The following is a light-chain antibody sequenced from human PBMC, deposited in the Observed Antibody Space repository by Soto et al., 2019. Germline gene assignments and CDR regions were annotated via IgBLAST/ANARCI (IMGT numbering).Light chain of an antibody. J-gene: IGLJ2*01. V-gene: IGLV1-40*01. Sequence: QLVLTQPPSVSGAPGQRVTISCTGSSSNIGAGYDVHWYQQLPGTAPKLLIYGNSNRPSGVPDRFSGSKSGTSASLAITGLRAEDEADYYCQSYDSSLSGVVFGGGTKRTVL. CDR1: SSNIGAGYD. CDR3: QSYDSSLSGVV. CDR2: GNS.